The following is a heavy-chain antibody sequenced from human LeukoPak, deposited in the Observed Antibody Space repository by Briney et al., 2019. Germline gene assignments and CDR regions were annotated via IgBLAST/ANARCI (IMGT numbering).Heavy chain of an antibody. Sequence: GGSLRLSCSASGFTFSNYAIHWVRQAPGQGLEYVSTISDNGGNTNYADSVKGRFTISRDSSKNTLYLQMSSLRPEDTAVYYRVKGGGRWYGYFYYWAQGPVVTVSS. CDR3: VKGGGRWYGYFYY. V-gene: IGHV3-64D*06. J-gene: IGHJ4*02. CDR1: GFTFSNYA. CDR2: ISDNGGNT. D-gene: IGHD6-13*01.